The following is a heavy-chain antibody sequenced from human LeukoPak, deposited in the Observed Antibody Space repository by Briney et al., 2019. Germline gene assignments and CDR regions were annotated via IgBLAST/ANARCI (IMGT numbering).Heavy chain of an antibody. CDR3: AKDYSKTSYYGSGTYYRANWFDP. V-gene: IGHV3-7*01. J-gene: IGHJ5*02. CDR2: IKQDGSEK. Sequence: GGSLRLSCAASGFTFSSYWMSWVRQAPGKGLEWVANIKQDGSEKYYVDSVKGRFTISRDNAKNSLYLQMNSLRAEDTAVYYCAKDYSKTSYYGSGTYYRANWFDPWGQGTLVTVSS. CDR1: GFTFSSYW. D-gene: IGHD3-10*01.